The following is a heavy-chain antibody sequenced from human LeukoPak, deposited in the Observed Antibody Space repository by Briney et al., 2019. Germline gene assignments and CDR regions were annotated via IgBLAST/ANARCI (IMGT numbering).Heavy chain of an antibody. CDR2: IIPIFGTA. V-gene: IGHV1-69*13. CDR1: GGTFSSYS. J-gene: IGHJ3*02. D-gene: IGHD4-23*01. CDR3: FTTVVTQNDAFDI. Sequence: GASVKVSCKASGGTFSSYSISWVRQAPGQGLEWMGGIIPIFGTANYAQKFQGRVTITADESTSTAYMELSSLRSEDTAVYYCFTTVVTQNDAFDIRGQGTMVTVSS.